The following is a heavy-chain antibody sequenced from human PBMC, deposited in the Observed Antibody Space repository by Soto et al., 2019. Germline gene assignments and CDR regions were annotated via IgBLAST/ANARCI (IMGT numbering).Heavy chain of an antibody. V-gene: IGHV3-74*01. CDR3: ARAGSYRFDY. CDR2: ITSDGTSA. CDR1: GFTFSRQW. Sequence: GGSLRLSCAASGFTFSRQWMHWVRQAPGKGLVWVSRITSDGTSASYADSVKGRFTISRDNAKNMLYLQMNNLRAEDTAVYYCARAGSYRFDYWGLGTLVTVSS. D-gene: IGHD3-16*02. J-gene: IGHJ4*02.